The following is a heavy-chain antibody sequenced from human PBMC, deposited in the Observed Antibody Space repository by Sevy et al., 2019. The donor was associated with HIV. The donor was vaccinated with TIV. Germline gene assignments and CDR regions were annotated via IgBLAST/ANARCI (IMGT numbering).Heavy chain of an antibody. J-gene: IGHJ4*02. Sequence: GGSLRLSCAASGFTFSSYALLWVRQAPGKGLEWVSLISYDGSKKYYSDFVKGRFAISRDESKTTLFLQMNSLRSEDTAIYYCARVGVSYCTDDCYHRFDYWGRGTLVTVSS. CDR2: ISYDGSKK. V-gene: IGHV3-30*09. D-gene: IGHD2-21*02. CDR1: GFTFSSYA. CDR3: ARVGVSYCTDDCYHRFDY.